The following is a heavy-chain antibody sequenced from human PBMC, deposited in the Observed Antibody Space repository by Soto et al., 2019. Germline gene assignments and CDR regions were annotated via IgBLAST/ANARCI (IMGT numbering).Heavy chain of an antibody. J-gene: IGHJ4*02. CDR2: ISYDGSNK. V-gene: IGHV3-30*18. CDR3: AKDINLAPSGWYVDY. D-gene: IGHD6-19*01. Sequence: SLRLSCAASGFTFSSYGMHWVRQAPGKGLEWVAVISYDGSNKYYADSVKGRFTISRDNSKNTLYLQMNSLRAEDTAVYYCAKDINLAPSGWYVDYWGQGTLVTVS. CDR1: GFTFSSYG.